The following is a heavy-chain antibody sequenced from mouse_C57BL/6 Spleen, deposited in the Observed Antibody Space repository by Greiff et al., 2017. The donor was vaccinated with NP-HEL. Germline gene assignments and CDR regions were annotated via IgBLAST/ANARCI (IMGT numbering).Heavy chain of an antibody. D-gene: IGHD2-4*01. CDR1: GYTFTEYT. J-gene: IGHJ3*01. CDR3: ARSIYYDYDQFAY. Sequence: QVQLKQSGAELVKPGASVKLSCKASGYTFTEYTIHWVKQRSGQGLEWIGWFYPGSGSTNYNEKFKGKATFTADTSSNTAYMQLSSLTTEDSAIYYCARSIYYDYDQFAYWGQGTLVTVSA. V-gene: IGHV1-62-2*01. CDR2: FYPGSGST.